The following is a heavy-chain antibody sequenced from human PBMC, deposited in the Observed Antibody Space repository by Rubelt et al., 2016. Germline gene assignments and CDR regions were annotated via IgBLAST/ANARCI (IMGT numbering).Heavy chain of an antibody. CDR2: LSAYNGNT. D-gene: IGHD5-24*01. J-gene: IGHJ4*02. CDR1: GYTFTSYG. V-gene: IGHV1-18*01. CDR3: ARERDDYGDY. Sequence: QVQLVQSGAEVKKPGASVKVSCKASGYTFTSYGISWVRQAPGQGLEWMGWLSAYNGNTNYAQKPQGRVNRTTDTSTSTGDRGLRSLRSDDTAVYYCARERDDYGDYWGQGTLVTVSS.